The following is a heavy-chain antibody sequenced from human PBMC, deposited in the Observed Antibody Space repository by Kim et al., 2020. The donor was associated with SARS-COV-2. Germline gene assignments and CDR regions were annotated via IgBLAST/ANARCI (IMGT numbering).Heavy chain of an antibody. V-gene: IGHV3-33*01. CDR1: GFTFSSYA. Sequence: GGSLRLSCAASGFTFSSYAMHWVRQAPGKGLEWVAVLWHDGSNKYYVDSVKGRFTISRDNSKNTLLLQMNSLRADDTAVYYCARGDRTTVVWVDYWGQGT. CDR2: LWHDGSNK. D-gene: IGHD4-4*01. J-gene: IGHJ4*02. CDR3: ARGDRTTVVWVDY.